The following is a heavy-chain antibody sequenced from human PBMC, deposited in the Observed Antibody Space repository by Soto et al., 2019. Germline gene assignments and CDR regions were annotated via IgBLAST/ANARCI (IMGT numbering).Heavy chain of an antibody. D-gene: IGHD2-8*01. CDR3: ANVLRLDY. CDR2: ISYDGSNK. CDR1: GFTFSSYG. V-gene: IGHV3-30*18. Sequence: QVQLVESGGGVVQPGRSLRLSCAASGFTFSSYGMHWVRQAPGKGLEWVAVISYDGSNKYYADSVKGRFTISRDNSKNTLYLKMNSLRAEDTAVYYCANVLRLDYWGQGTLVTVSS. J-gene: IGHJ4*02.